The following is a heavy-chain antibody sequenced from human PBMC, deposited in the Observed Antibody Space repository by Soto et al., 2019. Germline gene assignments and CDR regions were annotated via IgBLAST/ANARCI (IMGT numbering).Heavy chain of an antibody. J-gene: IGHJ6*02. CDR1: GFTVSANY. CDR3: AKDRGLGLAYGMDV. V-gene: IGHV3-53*01. D-gene: IGHD6-19*01. Sequence: GGSLRLSCAASGFTVSANYMGWVRLAPGKGLEWVSVLSSGGRTYYPDSVEGRFTISGDNSKNTLYLEMNSLRAEDTAVYYCAKDRGLGLAYGMDVWGQGTTVTVSS. CDR2: LSSGGRT.